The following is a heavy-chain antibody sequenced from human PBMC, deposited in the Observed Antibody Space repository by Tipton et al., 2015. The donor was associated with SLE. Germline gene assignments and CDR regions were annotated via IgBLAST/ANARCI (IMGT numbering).Heavy chain of an antibody. CDR2: IYTSGST. CDR1: GGSISSYY. V-gene: IGHV4-4*08. D-gene: IGHD3-16*01. CDR3: ARARGSSNFDPPGY. J-gene: IGHJ4*02. Sequence: TLSLTCTVSGGSISSYYRSWIRQPPGKGLEWIGYIYTSGSTNYNPSLMSRVTISVDTSKNQFSLRLTSVTAADTAVYYCARARGSSNFDPPGYWGQGTLVTVSS.